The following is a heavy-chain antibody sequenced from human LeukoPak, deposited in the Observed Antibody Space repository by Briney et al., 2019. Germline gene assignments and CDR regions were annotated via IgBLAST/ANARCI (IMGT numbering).Heavy chain of an antibody. CDR2: ISSSSSYI. CDR3: ASEQRGGAFDI. Sequence: GGSLRLSCAASGFTFSSYSMNWVRQAPGKGLEWVSYISSSSSYIYYADSVKGRFTISRDNAKNSLYLQMNSLRAEDTAVYYCASEQRGGAFDIWGQGTMVTVSS. CDR1: GFTFSSYS. D-gene: IGHD3-16*01. V-gene: IGHV3-21*01. J-gene: IGHJ3*02.